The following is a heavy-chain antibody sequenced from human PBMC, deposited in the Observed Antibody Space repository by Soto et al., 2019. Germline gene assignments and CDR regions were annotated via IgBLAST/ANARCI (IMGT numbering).Heavy chain of an antibody. D-gene: IGHD2-21*01. CDR2: ISPQGGST. CDR3: VDMMIARGAFDF. Sequence: RRLSCSASGFAFSSYAMHWVRQTPGKGLEYVSAISPQGGSTYYADSVKGRFTISRDDSKNTVYLQMSSLRPDDTAVYYCVDMMIARGAFDFWGQGTLVTVSS. V-gene: IGHV3-64D*06. CDR1: GFAFSSYA. J-gene: IGHJ4*02.